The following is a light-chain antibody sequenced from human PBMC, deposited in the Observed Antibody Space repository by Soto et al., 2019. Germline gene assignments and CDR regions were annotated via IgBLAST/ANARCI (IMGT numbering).Light chain of an antibody. CDR2: SNN. CDR3: AAWDDSLNGYV. CDR1: SSNIGSNT. J-gene: IGLJ1*01. Sequence: QSVLTQPPSASGTPGQRVTISCSGSSSNIGSNTVNWYQQLPGTAPKLLIYSNNQRPSGVPDRFSGSTSGPSAALAISGLQPEDEADYYCAAWDDSLNGYVFGTGTKLTVL. V-gene: IGLV1-44*01.